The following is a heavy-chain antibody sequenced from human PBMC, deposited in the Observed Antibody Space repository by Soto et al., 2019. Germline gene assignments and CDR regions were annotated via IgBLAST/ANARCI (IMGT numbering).Heavy chain of an antibody. CDR2: LSGGGDST. D-gene: IGHD5-12*01. CDR1: GFMFSSYA. Sequence: EVQLLESGGGLVQPGGSLRLSCAASGFMFSSYAMTWVRQAPGKGLEWVSALSGGGDSTYYAPSVRGRFAISRDNSKNTLYLQMNSLRAEDPAVYYCATGLRSVYGPFDSWGQGTLVTVSS. V-gene: IGHV3-23*01. J-gene: IGHJ4*02. CDR3: ATGLRSVYGPFDS.